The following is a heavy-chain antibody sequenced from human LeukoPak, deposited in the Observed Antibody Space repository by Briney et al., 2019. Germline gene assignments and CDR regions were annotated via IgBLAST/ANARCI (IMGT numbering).Heavy chain of an antibody. CDR3: ARDWGGYQLLYWWFDP. CDR1: GGSISSYY. D-gene: IGHD2-2*02. V-gene: IGHV4-4*07. Sequence: SETLSLTCTVSGGSISSYYWSWIRQPAGKGLEWIGRIYTSGSTNYNPSLKSRVTMSVDTSKNQFSLKLSSVTAADTAVYYCARDWGGYQLLYWWFDPWGQGTLVTVSS. J-gene: IGHJ5*02. CDR2: IYTSGST.